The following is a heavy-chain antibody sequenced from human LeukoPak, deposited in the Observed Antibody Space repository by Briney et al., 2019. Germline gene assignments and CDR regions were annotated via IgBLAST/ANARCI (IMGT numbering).Heavy chain of an antibody. CDR3: ARARIVGASYYFDY. J-gene: IGHJ4*02. D-gene: IGHD1-26*01. CDR1: GGTFSSYA. CDR2: IIPILDIA. V-gene: IGHV1-69*04. Sequence: SVKVSCKASGGTFSSYAISWVRQAPGQGLEWMGRIIPILDIANYAQKFQGRVTITADKSTSTAYMELSSLRSEDTAVYYCARARIVGASYYFDYWGQGTLVTVSS.